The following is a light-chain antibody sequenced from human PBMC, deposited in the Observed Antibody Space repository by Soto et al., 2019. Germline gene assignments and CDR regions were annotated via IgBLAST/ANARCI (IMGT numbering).Light chain of an antibody. CDR2: DVS. J-gene: IGKJ5*01. Sequence: AIQLTQSPSSLSASVGDRVTITCRASQGIGSSTFAWYQQKAGKAPTLLIYDVSNLQRGVPTRFSGSGSGTDFSLTISSLQPEDFATYYCQQLDTYPLPCAHGTRLEIK. CDR1: QGIGSST. CDR3: QQLDTYPLP. V-gene: IGKV1-13*02.